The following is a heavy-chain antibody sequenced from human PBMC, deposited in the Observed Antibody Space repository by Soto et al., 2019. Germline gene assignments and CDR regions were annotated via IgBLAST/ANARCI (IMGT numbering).Heavy chain of an antibody. V-gene: IGHV4-59*01. CDR3: ARDTNFGSANFFDY. Sequence: PSETLSLTCTVSGGSISSYYWSWIRQPPGKGLEWIGYIYYSGSTNYNPSLKSRVTISVDASKNQFSLKLSSVTAADTAVYYCARDTNFGSANFFDYWGEGTLVTVSS. D-gene: IGHD3-10*01. CDR1: GGSISSYY. CDR2: IYYSGST. J-gene: IGHJ4*02.